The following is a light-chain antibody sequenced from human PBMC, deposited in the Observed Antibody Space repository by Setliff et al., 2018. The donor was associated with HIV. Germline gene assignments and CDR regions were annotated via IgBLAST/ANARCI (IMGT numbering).Light chain of an antibody. J-gene: IGLJ3*02. V-gene: IGLV2-14*01. CDR3: SSCIRGNMWV. CDR1: SSDVGAYSL. Sequence: QSALTQPASVSGSPGQSITISCTGTSSDVGAYSLVSWYQQHPGKAPKLMIYEVSNRPSGVSNRFSASKSGNTASLTISGLQAEDEADYYCSSCIRGNMWVFGGGTKVTVL. CDR2: EVS.